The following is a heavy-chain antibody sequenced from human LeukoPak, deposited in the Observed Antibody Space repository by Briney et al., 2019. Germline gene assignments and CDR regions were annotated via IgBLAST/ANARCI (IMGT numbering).Heavy chain of an antibody. Sequence: ASVKVSCKASGYTFTGYYMHWVRQAPGQGLEWLGWINPTSGGTNYAHQGRVTMTRDTSISQAYMELSSLRSDDTSVYYCPRLYGDYSTFGYWGQGTLVTASS. CDR3: PRLYGDYSTFGY. J-gene: IGHJ4*02. D-gene: IGHD4-17*01. V-gene: IGHV1-2*02. CDR1: GYTFTGYY. CDR2: INPTSGGT.